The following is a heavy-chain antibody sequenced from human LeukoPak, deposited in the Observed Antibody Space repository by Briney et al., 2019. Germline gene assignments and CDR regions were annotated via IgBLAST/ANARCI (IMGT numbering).Heavy chain of an antibody. J-gene: IGHJ4*02. V-gene: IGHV1-2*06. D-gene: IGHD2-2*01. CDR1: GYTFTGYY. CDR2: INPNSGGT. CDR3: ASVVVPAAMPFDY. Sequence: GASVKVSCKASGYTFTGYYMHWVRQAPGQGLEWMGRINPNSGGTNYAQKFQGRVTMTRATSISTAYMELSRLRSDDTAVYYCASVVVPAAMPFDYWGQGTLVTVSS.